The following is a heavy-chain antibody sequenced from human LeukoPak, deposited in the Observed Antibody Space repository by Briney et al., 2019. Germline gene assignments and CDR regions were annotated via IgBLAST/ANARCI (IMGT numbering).Heavy chain of an antibody. Sequence: SETLSLTCTVSGGSISSYYWSWIRRPPGKGLEWIGYIYYSGSTNYNPSLKSRVTISVDTSKNQFSLKLSSVTAADTAVYYCARLQVPDYYGSGSYFAFDIWGQGTMVTVSS. D-gene: IGHD3-10*01. J-gene: IGHJ3*02. CDR2: IYYSGST. V-gene: IGHV4-59*08. CDR1: GGSISSYY. CDR3: ARLQVPDYYGSGSYFAFDI.